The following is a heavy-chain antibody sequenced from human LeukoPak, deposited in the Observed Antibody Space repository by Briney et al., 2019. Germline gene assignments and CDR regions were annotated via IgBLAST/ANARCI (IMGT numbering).Heavy chain of an antibody. D-gene: IGHD5-24*01. J-gene: IGHJ3*02. V-gene: IGHV3-21*01. Sequence: PGASLRLSCAASGFTFSSYSMNWVRQAPRKGLEWVSSISSSSSYIYYADSVKGRFTISRDNAKNSLYLQMNSLRAEDTAVYYCARVLEMATMGGAFDIWGQGTMVTVSS. CDR3: ARVLEMATMGGAFDI. CDR2: ISSSSSYI. CDR1: GFTFSSYS.